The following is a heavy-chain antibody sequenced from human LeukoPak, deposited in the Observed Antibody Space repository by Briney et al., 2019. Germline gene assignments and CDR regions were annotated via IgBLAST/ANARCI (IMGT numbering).Heavy chain of an antibody. CDR1: GGTFSSYA. CDR2: IIPIFGTA. Sequence: SVKVSCKASGGTFSSYAISWVRQAPGQGLEWMGGIIPIFGTANYAQKFQGRVTITEDESTSTAYMELSSLRSEDTAVYYCAKVTIFGVVTSGWFDPWGQGTLVTVSS. D-gene: IGHD3-3*01. CDR3: AKVTIFGVVTSGWFDP. J-gene: IGHJ5*02. V-gene: IGHV1-69*13.